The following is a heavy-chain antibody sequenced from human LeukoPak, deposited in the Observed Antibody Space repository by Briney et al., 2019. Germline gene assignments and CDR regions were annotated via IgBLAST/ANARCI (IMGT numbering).Heavy chain of an antibody. CDR3: AKGRGDVYKYPLLFDF. CDR2: ISGSGGST. V-gene: IGHV3-23*01. J-gene: IGHJ4*02. D-gene: IGHD5-24*01. Sequence: AISGSGGSTYYADSVKGRFTISRDNSRNTLYLHMHSLRADDSAIYYCAKGRGDVYKYPLLFDFWGQGTLITVSS.